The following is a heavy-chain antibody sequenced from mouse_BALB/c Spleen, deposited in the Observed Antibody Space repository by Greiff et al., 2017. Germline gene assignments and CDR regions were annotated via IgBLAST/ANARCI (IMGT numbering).Heavy chain of an antibody. D-gene: IGHD1-1*01. CDR2: INPNNGGT. CDR3: ARSITTVVATRYFDV. CDR1: GYTFTEYT. J-gene: IGHJ1*01. Sequence: EVQLQQSGPELVKPGASVKISCKTSGYTFTEYTMHWVKQSHGKSLEWIGGINPNNGGTSYNQKFKGKATLTVDKSSSTAYMELRSLTSEDSAFYYCARSITTVVATRYFDVWGAGTTVTVSS. V-gene: IGHV1-18*01.